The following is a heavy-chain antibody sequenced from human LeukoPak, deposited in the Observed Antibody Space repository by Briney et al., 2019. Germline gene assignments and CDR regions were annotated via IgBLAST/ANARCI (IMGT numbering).Heavy chain of an antibody. CDR3: ARVHAYGDYRVDY. D-gene: IGHD4-17*01. CDR2: ISSSSSYI. CDR1: GFTFSSYS. J-gene: IGHJ4*02. V-gene: IGHV3-21*04. Sequence: PGGSLRLSCAASGFTFSSYSMNWVRQAPGKGLEWVSSISSSSSYIYYADSVKGRFTISRDNAKNSLYLQMNSLRAEDTAVYYCARVHAYGDYRVDYWGQGTLVTVSS.